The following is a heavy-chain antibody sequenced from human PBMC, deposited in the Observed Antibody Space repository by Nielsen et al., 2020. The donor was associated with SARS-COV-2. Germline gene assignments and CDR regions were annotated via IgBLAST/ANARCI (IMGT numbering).Heavy chain of an antibody. D-gene: IGHD6-25*01. CDR3: AKAFRSSDWVRAATDI. CDR1: GFMFSTYA. Sequence: GESLKISCAASGFMFSTYAMSWVRQAPGKGLEWVSGIIGSGGRTHYADSVEGRFITSRDNSKNTLYLQMNSLRAEDTAVYYCAKAFRSSDWVRAATDIWGQGTLVTVSS. CDR2: IIGSGGRT. J-gene: IGHJ4*02. V-gene: IGHV3-23*01.